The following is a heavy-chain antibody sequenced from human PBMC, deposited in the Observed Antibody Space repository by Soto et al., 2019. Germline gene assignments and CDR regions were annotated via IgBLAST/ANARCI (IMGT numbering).Heavy chain of an antibody. V-gene: IGHV4-59*05. D-gene: IGHD1-26*01. CDR3: ARPQFSGTYHDPFKI. CDR2: VYYGENT. J-gene: IGHJ3*02. CDR1: GGSMISYY. Sequence: PSETLSLTCTVSGGSMISYYWSWIRQPPGRGLEWIGSVYYGENTYYNPSLKSRVTISVDTSKNLFSLNLSSVTAADTAMYYCARPQFSGTYHDPFKIWGPGTMVTVSS.